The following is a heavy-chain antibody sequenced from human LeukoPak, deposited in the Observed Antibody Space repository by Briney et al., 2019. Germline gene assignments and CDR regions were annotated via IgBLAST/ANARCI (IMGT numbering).Heavy chain of an antibody. J-gene: IGHJ5*02. CDR3: AKGSIVVVPAAQFDP. CDR1: GFTFSSYA. V-gene: IGHV3-23*01. CDR2: ISGSGGST. Sequence: GGSLRLSCAASGFTFSSYAMSWVRQAPGKGLEWVSAISGSGGSTYYADSVKGRFTISRDNSKNTLYLQMNSLGAEDTAVYYCAKGSIVVVPAAQFDPWGQGTLVTVSS. D-gene: IGHD2-2*01.